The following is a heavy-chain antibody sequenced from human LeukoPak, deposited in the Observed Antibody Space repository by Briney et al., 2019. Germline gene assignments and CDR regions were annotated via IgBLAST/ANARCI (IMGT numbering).Heavy chain of an antibody. Sequence: ASVKVSCKASGGTFSSYAIGWVRQAPGQGLEWMGWINPNSGGTNYAQKFQGRVTMTRDTSISTAYMELSRLRSDDTAVYYCARSAYYYDSSGYYYFDYWGQGTLVTVSS. V-gene: IGHV1-2*02. CDR1: GGTFSSYA. CDR3: ARSAYYYDSSGYYYFDY. D-gene: IGHD3-22*01. J-gene: IGHJ4*02. CDR2: INPNSGGT.